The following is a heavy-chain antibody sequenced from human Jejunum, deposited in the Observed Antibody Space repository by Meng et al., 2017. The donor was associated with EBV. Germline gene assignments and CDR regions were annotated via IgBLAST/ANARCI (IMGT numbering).Heavy chain of an antibody. Sequence: QVQLQQWGAGLLKPSXTLXLTCAVYGGFFSGYYWSWIRQPPGKGLEWIGEINHSGSTYYNPSLKSRVTISVDTSKSQFSLKLNSVTAADTAVYYCAREARISGYHPGIGPWGQGTLVTVSS. CDR2: INHSGST. CDR3: AREARISGYHPGIGP. J-gene: IGHJ5*02. CDR1: GGFFSGYY. D-gene: IGHD3-22*01. V-gene: IGHV4-34*01.